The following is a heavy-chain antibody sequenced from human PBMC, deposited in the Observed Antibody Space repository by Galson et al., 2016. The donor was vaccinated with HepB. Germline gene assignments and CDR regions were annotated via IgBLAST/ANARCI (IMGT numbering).Heavy chain of an antibody. J-gene: IGHJ5*02. D-gene: IGHD2-15*01. CDR3: ARVGYCNGAGCRGRDWFDP. CDR2: INLDGGEK. CDR1: EFSFTDYW. V-gene: IGHV3-7*01. Sequence: SLRLSCAASEFSFTDYWMTWVRQAPGKGLECLADINLDGGEKNYVDSVKGRFTISRDNAKNSVYLQINSLRAEDTALYYCARVGYCNGAGCRGRDWFDPWGQGIPVTVSS.